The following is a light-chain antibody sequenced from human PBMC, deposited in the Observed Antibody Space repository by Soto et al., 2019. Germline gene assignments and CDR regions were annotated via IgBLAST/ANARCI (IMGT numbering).Light chain of an antibody. CDR3: QQYYSTPIT. Sequence: DVWMTPSPDSLAVSLGERATLNCKSSQSVLYGSNNKNSLAWYQQKPGQPPKLLICWASTREFGVPDRFSGSGSGTHFTLTISSLQAEDVAVYYCQQYYSTPITFGQGTRLEIK. J-gene: IGKJ5*01. CDR1: QSVLYGSNNKNS. CDR2: WAS. V-gene: IGKV4-1*01.